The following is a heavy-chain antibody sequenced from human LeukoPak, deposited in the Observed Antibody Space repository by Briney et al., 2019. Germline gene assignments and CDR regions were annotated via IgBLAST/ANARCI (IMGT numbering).Heavy chain of an antibody. D-gene: IGHD6-19*01. CDR3: ASHSSGWYWFDP. Sequence: GASVKVSCKASGGTFSSYAISWVRQAPGQGLEWMGGIIPIFGTANYAQKFQGRVTITADKSTSTAYMELSSLRSEDTAVYYCASHSSGWYWFDPWGQGTLVTVSS. J-gene: IGHJ5*02. CDR1: GGTFSSYA. CDR2: IIPIFGTA. V-gene: IGHV1-69*06.